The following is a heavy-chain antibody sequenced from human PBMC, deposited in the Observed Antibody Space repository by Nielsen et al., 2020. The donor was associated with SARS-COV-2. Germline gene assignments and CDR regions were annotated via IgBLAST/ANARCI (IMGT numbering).Heavy chain of an antibody. D-gene: IGHD3-22*01. V-gene: IGHV3-48*01. CDR1: GFTFSSYS. CDR2: ISSSSSTI. J-gene: IGHJ4*02. CDR3: ARAIHYYDSSGPLAGFDY. Sequence: GESLKISCAASGFTFSSYSMNWVRQAPGKGLEWVSYISSSSSTIYYADSVKGRFTISRDNAKNSLYLQMNSLRAEDTAVYYCARAIHYYDSSGPLAGFDYWGQGTLVTVSS.